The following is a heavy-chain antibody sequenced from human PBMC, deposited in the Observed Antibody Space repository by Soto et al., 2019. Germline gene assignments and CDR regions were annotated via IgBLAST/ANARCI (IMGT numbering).Heavy chain of an antibody. CDR3: AKEVVRPLDGYYYYYMDV. V-gene: IGHV3-23*01. CDR1: GFTFSSYA. Sequence: GGSLRLSCAASGFTFSSYAMSWVRQAPGKGLEWVSAISGSGGSTYYADSVKGRSTISRDNSKNTLYLQMNGLRAEDTAVYYCAKEVVRPLDGYYYYYMDVWGKGTTVTVSS. D-gene: IGHD3-3*01. J-gene: IGHJ6*03. CDR2: ISGSGGST.